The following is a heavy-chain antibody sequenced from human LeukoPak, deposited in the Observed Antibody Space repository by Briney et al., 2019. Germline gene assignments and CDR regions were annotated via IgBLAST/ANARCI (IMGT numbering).Heavy chain of an antibody. V-gene: IGHV3-33*01. CDR3: ARDSCSGGSCFGPDWFDP. J-gene: IGHJ5*02. CDR1: GFTFSSYG. Sequence: GGSLRLSCAASGFTFSSYGMHWVRQAPGKGMEWVAVIWYDGSNKYYADSVKGRFTISRDNSKNTLYLQMNSLRAEDTAVYYCARDSCSGGSCFGPDWFDPWGQGTLVTVSS. D-gene: IGHD2-15*01. CDR2: IWYDGSNK.